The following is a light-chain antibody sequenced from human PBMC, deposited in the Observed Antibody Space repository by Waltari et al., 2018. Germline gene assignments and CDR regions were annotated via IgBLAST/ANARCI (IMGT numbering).Light chain of an antibody. CDR1: SGHSSNI. Sequence: QLVLTQSPSASASLGASVKLTCTLSSGHSSNIIAWLQQQPGKGPRYLMQVNSDGSHRKGDEIPDLFSGSSSGAERYLTSSSLQSEDEADYYCETGGHGTWVFGGGTKLTVL. J-gene: IGLJ3*02. V-gene: IGLV4-69*01. CDR2: VNSDGSH. CDR3: ETGGHGTWV.